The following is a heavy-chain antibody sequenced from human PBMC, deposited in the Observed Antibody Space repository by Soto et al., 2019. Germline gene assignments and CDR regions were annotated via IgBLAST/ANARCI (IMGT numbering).Heavy chain of an antibody. CDR3: ATDPTLSYIIFRS. Sequence: ASEKVSCKVSGYTLTELSMHWVRQAPGKGLEWMGGFDPEDGETIYAQKFQGRVTMTEDTSTDTAYMELSSLRSEDTAVYYCATDPTLSYIIFRSWGQGTLVTVSS. CDR1: GYTLTELS. V-gene: IGHV1-24*01. J-gene: IGHJ5*02. CDR2: FDPEDGET. D-gene: IGHD3-10*01.